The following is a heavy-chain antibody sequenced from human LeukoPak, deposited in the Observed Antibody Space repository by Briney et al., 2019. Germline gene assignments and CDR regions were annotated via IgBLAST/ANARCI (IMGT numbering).Heavy chain of an antibody. CDR2: IYYSGST. CDR1: GGSISSSSYY. J-gene: IGHJ4*02. V-gene: IGHV4-39*07. CDR3: ARSPYYYGSGSFDY. Sequence: SETLSLTCTVSGGSISSSSYYWGWIRQPPGKGLEWIGSIYYSGSTCYNPSLKSRVTISVDTSKNQFSLKLSSVTAADTAVYYCARSPYYYGSGSFDYWGQGTLVTVSS. D-gene: IGHD3-10*01.